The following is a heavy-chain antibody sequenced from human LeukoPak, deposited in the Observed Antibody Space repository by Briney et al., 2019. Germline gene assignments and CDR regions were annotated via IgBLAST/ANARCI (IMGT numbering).Heavy chain of an antibody. CDR1: GYTFTSNY. V-gene: IGHV1-46*01. D-gene: IGHD3-10*01. Sequence: ASVKVSCKAFGYTFTSNYMHWVRQAPGQGPEWMGVISPTGGSTTYAQKFQGRVTLTRDMSTSTDYSELSSLRSDDTAVYYCARVKFGDLGAFDIWGQGTMVTVSS. CDR2: ISPTGGST. J-gene: IGHJ3*02. CDR3: ARVKFGDLGAFDI.